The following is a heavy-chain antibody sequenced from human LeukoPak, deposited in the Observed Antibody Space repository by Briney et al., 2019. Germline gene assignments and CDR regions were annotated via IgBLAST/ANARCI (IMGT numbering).Heavy chain of an antibody. CDR1: GGSISSYY. V-gene: IGHV4-59*01. CDR3: ARVHYFDSSGYYSSTYYYYMDV. J-gene: IGHJ6*03. CDR2: ISYSGST. Sequence: SETLSLTCTVSGGSISSYYWSWIRQPPGKGLEWIGYISYSGSTKDNPSLKSRVTISIDTSKNQFSLKLSSVTAADTAVYYCARVHYFDSSGYYSSTYYYYMDVWGKGTTVTVSS. D-gene: IGHD3-22*01.